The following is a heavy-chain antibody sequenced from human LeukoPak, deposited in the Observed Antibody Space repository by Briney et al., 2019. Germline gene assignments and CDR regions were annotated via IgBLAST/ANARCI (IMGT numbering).Heavy chain of an antibody. CDR1: GGSISNYY. D-gene: IGHD1-1*01. CDR3: ARGGLGYILPSAHTWFDP. Sequence: ETLSLTCTASGGSISNYYWSWIRQPAGKGLEWIGRFYTNGNPDYNPSLKSRVTMSIDTSNNQFSLKLSSVTAADTAVYYCARGGLGYILPSAHTWFDPWGQGTLVTVSS. V-gene: IGHV4-4*07. J-gene: IGHJ5*02. CDR2: FYTNGNP.